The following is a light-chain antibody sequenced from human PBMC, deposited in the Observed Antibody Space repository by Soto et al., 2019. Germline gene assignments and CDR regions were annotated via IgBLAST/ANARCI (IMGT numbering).Light chain of an antibody. J-gene: IGKJ3*01. CDR2: AAS. V-gene: IGKV3-20*01. CDR1: QSVSSSY. Sequence: EIVLTQSPGTLYLSPGERATLSCRASQSVSSSYLAWYQQKPGQAPRLLIYAASGRATGIPDRFNGSGSGTDFTLTISRLEPEDFAVYYCQQYCSSPSFTFGPGTKVDIK. CDR3: QQYCSSPSFT.